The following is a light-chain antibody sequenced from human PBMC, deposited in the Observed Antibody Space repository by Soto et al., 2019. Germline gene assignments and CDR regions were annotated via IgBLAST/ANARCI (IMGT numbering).Light chain of an antibody. CDR3: QQYDNWPPFT. CDR2: GAS. Sequence: EIVMTQSPATLSVSPGERATLSCRASQSVGSHLAWYQQRPGQAPRLLIYGASYRATGIPARFSGSGSGTDFTLTISSLQSEDFAGYYCQQYDNWPPFTLGPGTKVDIK. J-gene: IGKJ3*01. CDR1: QSVGSH. V-gene: IGKV3-15*01.